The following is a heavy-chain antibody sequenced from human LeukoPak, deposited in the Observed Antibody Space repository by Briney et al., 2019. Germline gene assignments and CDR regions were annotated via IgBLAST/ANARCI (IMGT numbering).Heavy chain of an antibody. D-gene: IGHD1-26*01. CDR2: ISVGGDRT. V-gene: IGHV3-23*01. J-gene: IGHJ4*02. CDR1: GFXFRNYA. Sequence: GGSLRLSCAASGFXFRNYAISWVRQAPGKGLEWVSTISVGGDRTLYADSVKGRFTISRDTSKNTLFLQMNSLRGEDTAVYYCAKDSGSYRKYYFDYWGQGTLVTVSS. CDR3: AKDSGSYRKYYFDY.